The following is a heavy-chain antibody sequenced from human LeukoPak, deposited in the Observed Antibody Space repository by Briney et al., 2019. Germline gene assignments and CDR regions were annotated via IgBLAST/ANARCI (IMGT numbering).Heavy chain of an antibody. CDR1: GFTFSSHA. Sequence: GGSLRLSCEASGFTFSSHAMSWVRQAPGKGLEWVSVIGTGTTNTYYAGSVKGRFTISRDNSKNTVYLQMSSLRPEDTAVYYCAKRVAAAGRTYYFDYWGQGTLVIVSS. CDR3: AKRVAAAGRTYYFDY. CDR2: IGTGTTNT. V-gene: IGHV3-23*01. J-gene: IGHJ4*02. D-gene: IGHD6-13*01.